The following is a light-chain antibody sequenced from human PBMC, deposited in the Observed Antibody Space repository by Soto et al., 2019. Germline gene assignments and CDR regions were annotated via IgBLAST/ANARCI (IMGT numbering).Light chain of an antibody. CDR2: ETS. V-gene: IGKV3-11*01. CDR1: QSVSTY. J-gene: IGKJ5*01. Sequence: EIVLTQSPGTLSLSPGERATLSCRASQSVSTYLSWYQQKPGQAPRLLMYETSRRATGIPARFSGSGSGTDFTLTISSLEPEDFAVYYCQQRHNWRDTFGQGTRLEI. CDR3: QQRHNWRDT.